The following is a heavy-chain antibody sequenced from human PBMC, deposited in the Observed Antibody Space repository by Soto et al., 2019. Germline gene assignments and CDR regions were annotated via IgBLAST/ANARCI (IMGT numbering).Heavy chain of an antibody. Sequence: GGSLRLSCAASGFTFSSYAMNWVRQAPGKGLEWVSGITGSGAGSYYSGSVKGRFTISRDNSKNTLYLQMNSLRAEDTAVYYCAKAYSNSWPNDWFDPWGQGTLVTVSS. D-gene: IGHD6-13*01. CDR3: AKAYSNSWPNDWFDP. J-gene: IGHJ5*02. V-gene: IGHV3-23*01. CDR2: ITGSGAGS. CDR1: GFTFSSYA.